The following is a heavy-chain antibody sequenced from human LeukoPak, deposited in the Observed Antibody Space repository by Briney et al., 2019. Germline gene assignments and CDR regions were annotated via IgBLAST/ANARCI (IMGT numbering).Heavy chain of an antibody. J-gene: IGHJ4*02. D-gene: IGHD3-3*01. V-gene: IGHV3-23*01. Sequence: GGSLRLSCAASGFTFSSYAMSWVRQAPGRGLEWVSTISGSGDYTFYADSVKGRFTISRDNSKNTLYLQMNSLRAEDTAVYYCAKEIWNYFDYWGQGTLVTVSS. CDR3: AKEIWNYFDY. CDR2: ISGSGDYT. CDR1: GFTFSSYA.